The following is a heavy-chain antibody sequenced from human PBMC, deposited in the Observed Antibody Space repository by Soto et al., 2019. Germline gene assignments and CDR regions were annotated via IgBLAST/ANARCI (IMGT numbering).Heavy chain of an antibody. D-gene: IGHD1-1*01. CDR2: ILPMYRKT. V-gene: IGHV1-69*06. CDR1: GATVSVYG. CDR3: ARVVQLGSNYAMDV. Sequence: QVRLAQSGAEVRSPGSSGRVSCKASGATVSVYGITWVRKAPRQGLEWVGAILPMYRKTNYAQKFQGRVTIIAHKSPATVYLELSRLRSDDTAIYFCARVVQLGSNYAMDVWGQGTTVVVSS. J-gene: IGHJ6*02.